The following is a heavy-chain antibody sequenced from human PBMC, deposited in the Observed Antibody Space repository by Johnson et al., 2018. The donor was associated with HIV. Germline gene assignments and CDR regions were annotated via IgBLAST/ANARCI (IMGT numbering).Heavy chain of an antibody. V-gene: IGHV3-23*04. J-gene: IGHJ3*01. CDR1: GFTFSSYA. CDR2: VTGSGART. Sequence: VQLVESGGGLIQPGGSLRLSCAASGFTFSSYAMSWVRQAPGKGLEWVSSVTGSGARTYSHYADSVKGRLTISRDNSKNTLYLQMNSLRVEDTAVYYCARGSRYTYDNDDAYLLHAFDFWGQGTMVTVSS. CDR3: ARGSRYTYDNDDAYLLHAFDF. D-gene: IGHD3-22*01.